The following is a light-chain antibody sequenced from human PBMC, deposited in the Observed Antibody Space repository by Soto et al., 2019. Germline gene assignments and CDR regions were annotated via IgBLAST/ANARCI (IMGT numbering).Light chain of an antibody. CDR2: DSS. CDR1: QDITNY. Sequence: DIQMTQYPSSLSASVGDRVTSICQASQDITNYLNWYQQKPGKAPKLLIHDSSNLETGVPSRFSGSGSGTYFSFTISSLQPEDIATYYCQQFDTLPLTFGQGTRLEIK. CDR3: QQFDTLPLT. V-gene: IGKV1-33*01. J-gene: IGKJ5*01.